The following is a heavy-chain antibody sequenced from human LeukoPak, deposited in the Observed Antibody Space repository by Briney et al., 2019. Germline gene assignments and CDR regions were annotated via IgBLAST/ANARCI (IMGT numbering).Heavy chain of an antibody. J-gene: IGHJ4*02. V-gene: IGHV4-59*12. CDR1: GGSISSYY. CDR2: IYYSGST. Sequence: SETLSLTCTVSGGSISSYYWSWIRQPPGKGLERIGYIYYSGSTSYNPSLKSRVTISVDTSKNQFSLRLTSVTAADTAVYYCARDGAAGYWGQGTLVTVSS. CDR3: ARDGAAGY. D-gene: IGHD3-16*01.